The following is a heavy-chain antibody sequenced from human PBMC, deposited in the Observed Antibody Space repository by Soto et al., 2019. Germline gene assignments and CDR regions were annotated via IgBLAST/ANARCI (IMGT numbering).Heavy chain of an antibody. CDR3: AKLDGGGY. Sequence: QVQLQESGPGLVTPSGTLSLTCAVSGGSISSNNWWSWVRQPPGKGLEWIGEIYHDGNTHYNPSLKSRVTISVDKSKSHVALILSSLTAADTAVYYCAKLDGGGYWGQGTLVTVSS. V-gene: IGHV4-4*02. CDR2: IYHDGNT. D-gene: IGHD1-1*01. J-gene: IGHJ4*02. CDR1: GGSISSNNW.